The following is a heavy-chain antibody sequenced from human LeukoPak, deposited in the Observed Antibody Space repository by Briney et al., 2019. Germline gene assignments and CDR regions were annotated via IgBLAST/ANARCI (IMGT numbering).Heavy chain of an antibody. V-gene: IGHV4-59*01. CDR3: AKYYHDSSGYGAFDI. Sequence: SETLSLTCTVSGGSISSDYWSWIRQPPGKGLEWIGYFSNSGSTNYNPSLKSRVTISVDTSKNQFSLELRFMTAADTAVYYCAKYYHDSSGYGAFDIWGQGTMVTVSS. CDR2: FSNSGST. D-gene: IGHD3-22*01. CDR1: GGSISSDY. J-gene: IGHJ3*02.